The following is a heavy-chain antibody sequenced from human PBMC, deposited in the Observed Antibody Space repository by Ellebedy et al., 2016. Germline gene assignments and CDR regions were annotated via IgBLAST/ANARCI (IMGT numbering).Heavy chain of an antibody. J-gene: IGHJ4*02. V-gene: IGHV3-21*01. D-gene: IGHD5-18*01. Sequence: GESLKISXAASGFTFSSYGMHWVRQAPGKGLEWVSFITSSGGHMYYADSVKGRFTISRDNAKNSLYLHMNSLRAEDTAIYYCARDPDTANKIDYWGQGTLVTVSA. CDR2: ITSSGGHM. CDR1: GFTFSSYG. CDR3: ARDPDTANKIDY.